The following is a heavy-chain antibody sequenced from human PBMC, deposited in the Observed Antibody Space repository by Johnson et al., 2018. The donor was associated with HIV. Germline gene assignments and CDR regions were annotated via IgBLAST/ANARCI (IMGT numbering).Heavy chain of an antibody. CDR2: INSDGSST. CDR3: ARESGGQYDACDI. D-gene: IGHD3-16*01. Sequence: VQLVESGGGLVQPGGSLRLSCAASGFTFSSYWMHWVRQAPGKGLVWVSRINSDGSSTSYADSVKGRFTISRDNAKNTRYLQMNSLRAEDTAVYYCARESGGQYDACDIWGQGTMVTVSS. CDR1: GFTFSSYW. V-gene: IGHV3-74*01. J-gene: IGHJ3*02.